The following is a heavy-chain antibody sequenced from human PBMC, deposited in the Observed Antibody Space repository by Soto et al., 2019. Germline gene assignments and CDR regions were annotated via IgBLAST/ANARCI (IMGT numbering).Heavy chain of an antibody. J-gene: IGHJ4*02. Sequence: SETLSLTCTVSGGSISNFYWSWIRQPPGKGLEWIGYVYYTGSTSYNPSLKSRVTISVDTSKNQFSLKLSSVTAADTAVYYCARLFTVTDPTIDYWGQGTLVTVSS. CDR1: GGSISNFY. D-gene: IGHD4-17*01. CDR3: ARLFTVTDPTIDY. CDR2: VYYTGST. V-gene: IGHV4-59*01.